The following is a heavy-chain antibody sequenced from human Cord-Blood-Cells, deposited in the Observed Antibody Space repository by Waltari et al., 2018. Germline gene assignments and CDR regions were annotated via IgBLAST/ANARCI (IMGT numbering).Heavy chain of an antibody. J-gene: IGHJ4*02. V-gene: IGHV1-2*02. D-gene: IGHD4-17*01. CDR3: ARSIRTVTIHY. CDR2: INPKSGGT. Sequence: QVQLVQSGAEVKKPGASVKVSCKASGYTFTGYYMHWGRQAPGQGLEWMGWINPKSGGTNYAQKFQGRVTMTRDTSISTAYMELSRLRSDDTAVYYCARSIRTVTIHYWGQGTLVTVSS. CDR1: GYTFTGYY.